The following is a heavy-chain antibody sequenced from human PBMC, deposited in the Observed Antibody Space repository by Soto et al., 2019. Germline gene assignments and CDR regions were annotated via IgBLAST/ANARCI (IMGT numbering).Heavy chain of an antibody. Sequence: QVQLVQSGPEIKKPGSSVKVSCKASGGTSSIYVISWVRQAPGQGLGWMGGIIPIFGTPTYAPKFQGRVTITADDSTSTAYLELSSLRSEDTAVYYCARDYTSPYNYDSTNYGYFDFWGLGTLVTFSS. CDR3: ARDYTSPYNYDSTNYGYFDF. CDR1: GGTSSIYV. J-gene: IGHJ4*02. V-gene: IGHV1-69*12. D-gene: IGHD3-22*01. CDR2: IIPIFGTP.